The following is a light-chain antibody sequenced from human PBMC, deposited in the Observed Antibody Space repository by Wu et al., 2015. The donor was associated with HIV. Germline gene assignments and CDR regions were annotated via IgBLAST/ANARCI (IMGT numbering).Light chain of an antibody. CDR2: TAS. CDR1: QNIRSS. V-gene: IGKV1-8*01. J-gene: IGKJ1*01. Sequence: AIRMTQSPSSLSASTGDRVTITCRASQNIRSSLAWYQQKPGKAPKLLISTASILQSGVPSRFSGSGFGTEFTLTITYLQSEDIATYYCQQYINSWTFGQGTKVEIK. CDR3: QQYINSWT.